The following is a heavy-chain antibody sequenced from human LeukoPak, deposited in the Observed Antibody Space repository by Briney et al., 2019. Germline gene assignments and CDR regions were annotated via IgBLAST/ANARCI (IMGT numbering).Heavy chain of an antibody. CDR1: GSTFRTYW. D-gene: IGHD2-2*01. V-gene: IGHV3-7*03. Sequence: GGSLNPSCEALGSTFRTYWITWVRRAQGKGLKWVANINKDGSEKNYVDSVKGRFTISRDNAKNSLYLQINSLRADDTAVYYCARYQVAIDYWGQGTLVTVSA. CDR3: ARYQVAIDY. CDR2: INKDGSEK. J-gene: IGHJ4*02.